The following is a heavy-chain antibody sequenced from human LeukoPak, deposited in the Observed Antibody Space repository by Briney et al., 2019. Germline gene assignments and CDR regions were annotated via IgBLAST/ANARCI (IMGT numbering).Heavy chain of an antibody. J-gene: IGHJ4*02. CDR3: ARDFRGSGSYPFDY. Sequence: GGSLRLSFAASGFTFSSYWMHWVRQAPGKGLVGVSRINSDGSSTSYADSVKGRFTISRDNAKNTLYLQMNSPRAEDTALYYCARDFRGSGSYPFDYWGQGTLVTVSS. V-gene: IGHV3-74*01. CDR1: GFTFSSYW. CDR2: INSDGSST. D-gene: IGHD3-10*01.